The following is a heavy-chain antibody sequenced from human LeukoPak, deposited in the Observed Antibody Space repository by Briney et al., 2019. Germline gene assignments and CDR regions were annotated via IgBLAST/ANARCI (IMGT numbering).Heavy chain of an antibody. D-gene: IGHD6-13*01. CDR3: ARPYSSSWYGVFAF. Sequence: GGSLRLSCAASEFTFSRYAMSWVRQAPGKGLEWVSGISGSGGSTYYADSVKGRFTISRDNSKNTLYLQMNSLRAEDTAVYYCARPYSSSWYGVFAFWGQGTLVTVSS. CDR2: ISGSGGST. J-gene: IGHJ4*02. CDR1: EFTFSRYA. V-gene: IGHV3-23*01.